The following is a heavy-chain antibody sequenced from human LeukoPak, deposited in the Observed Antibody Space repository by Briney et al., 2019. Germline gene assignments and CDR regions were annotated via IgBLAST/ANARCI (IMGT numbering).Heavy chain of an antibody. V-gene: IGHV4-34*01. CDR2: IYHSGST. D-gene: IGHD2-8*01. CDR1: GGSFSGYY. CDR3: ARVMGTVPDAFDI. J-gene: IGHJ3*02. Sequence: SETLSLTCAVYGGSFSGYYWSWIRQPPGKGLEWIGEIYHSGSTNYNPSLKSRVTISVDKSKNQFSLKLSSVTAADTAVYYCARVMGTVPDAFDIWGQGTLVTVSS.